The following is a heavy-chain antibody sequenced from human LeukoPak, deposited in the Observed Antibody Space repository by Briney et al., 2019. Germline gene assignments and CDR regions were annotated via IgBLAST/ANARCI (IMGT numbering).Heavy chain of an antibody. Sequence: KPSETLPLTCAVYGGSFSGYYWSWIRQPPGEGLEWIGEINHSGSTNYNPSLKSRVTISVDTSKNQFSLKLSSVTAADTAVYYCASPVTTSADGNWFDPWGQGTLVTVSS. V-gene: IGHV4-34*01. D-gene: IGHD4-17*01. J-gene: IGHJ5*02. CDR3: ASPVTTSADGNWFDP. CDR1: GGSFSGYY. CDR2: INHSGST.